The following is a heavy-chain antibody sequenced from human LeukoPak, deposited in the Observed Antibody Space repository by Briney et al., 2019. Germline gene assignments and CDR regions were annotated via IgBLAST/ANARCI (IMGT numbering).Heavy chain of an antibody. J-gene: IGHJ4*02. V-gene: IGHV1-69*06. CDR2: IIPIFGTT. Sequence: SVKVSCEASGGTFSTYVISWVRQAPGQGLEWMGGIIPIFGTTNYAQRFQNRVTFTADKSTGSAYMELRGLRSEDTAVYYCVRDHSLSDNFWSGYSKYYFDYWGQGTLLTVSS. D-gene: IGHD3-3*01. CDR1: GGTFSTYV. CDR3: VRDHSLSDNFWSGYSKYYFDY.